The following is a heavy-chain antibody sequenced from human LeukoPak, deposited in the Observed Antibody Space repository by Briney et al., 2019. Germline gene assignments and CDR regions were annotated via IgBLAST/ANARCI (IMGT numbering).Heavy chain of an antibody. J-gene: IGHJ4*02. CDR2: IYSGGST. CDR1: GFTVSSNY. Sequence: GGSLRLSCAASGFTVSSNYMSWVRQAPGKGLEWVSVIYSGGSTYYADSVKGRFTISRDNSKNTLYLQMNSLRAEDTAVYYCVGVTSPPHGSSGLVGDYWGQGTLVTVSS. D-gene: IGHD6-19*01. CDR3: VGVTSPPHGSSGLVGDY. V-gene: IGHV3-53*01.